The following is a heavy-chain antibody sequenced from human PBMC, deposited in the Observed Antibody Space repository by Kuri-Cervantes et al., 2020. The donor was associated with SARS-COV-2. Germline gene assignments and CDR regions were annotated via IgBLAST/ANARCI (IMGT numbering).Heavy chain of an antibody. CDR2: ISGSGGST. J-gene: IGHJ4*02. CDR1: GGTFSSYA. D-gene: IGHD4-17*01. V-gene: IGHV3-23*01. CDR3: ANWPYGDYGLLDY. Sequence: SCKASGGTFSSYAMSWVRQAPGKGLEWVSAISGSGGSTYYADSVKGRFTISRDNSKNTLYLQMNSLRAEDTAVYYCANWPYGDYGLLDYWGQGTLVTVSS.